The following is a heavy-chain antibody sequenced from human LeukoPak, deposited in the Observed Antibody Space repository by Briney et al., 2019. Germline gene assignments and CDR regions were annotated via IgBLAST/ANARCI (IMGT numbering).Heavy chain of an antibody. V-gene: IGHV3-74*01. J-gene: IGHJ4*02. D-gene: IGHD3-16*01. Sequence: GGSLRLFCAASGFTFSSYWMHWVRQAPGKGLVGVSRINSDGSSTSYADSVNRRFTTSRDNAKNTLYLQMNSLRAEDTAVYFCTRGVGGPRDYWGQGTLVSVSS. CDR2: INSDGSST. CDR1: GFTFSSYW. CDR3: TRGVGGPRDY.